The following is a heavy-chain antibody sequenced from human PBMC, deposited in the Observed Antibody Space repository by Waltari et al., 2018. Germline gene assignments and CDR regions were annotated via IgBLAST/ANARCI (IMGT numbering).Heavy chain of an antibody. Sequence: QVQLQESGPGLVKPSQTLSLTCAVSGGSISSGSFFWNWIRQPAGKGLEWIGRMYSSGGIHNNTFLRSRVTISRDTSKNQVSLKVNSVTAADTASYYWARDRGEWNDGAAFDIWGQGTIVTVSS. D-gene: IGHD1-1*01. CDR1: GGSISSGSFF. J-gene: IGHJ3*02. V-gene: IGHV4-61*02. CDR3: ARDRGEWNDGAAFDI. CDR2: MYSSGGI.